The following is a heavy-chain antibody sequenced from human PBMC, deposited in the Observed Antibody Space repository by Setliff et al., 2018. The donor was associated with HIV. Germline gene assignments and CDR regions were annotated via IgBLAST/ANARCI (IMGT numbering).Heavy chain of an antibody. D-gene: IGHD2-15*01. CDR3: ARIWLHKDADIPRFDP. CDR2: INHSGST. J-gene: IGHJ5*02. Sequence: SETLSLTCAVYGESFSGYYWSWIRQPPGEGLEWIGEINHSGSTNYNPSLKSRVTISVDSSKNQFSLKLTSLTAADTAVYYCARIWLHKDADIPRFDPWGQGILVTVSS. CDR1: GESFSGYY. V-gene: IGHV4-34*01.